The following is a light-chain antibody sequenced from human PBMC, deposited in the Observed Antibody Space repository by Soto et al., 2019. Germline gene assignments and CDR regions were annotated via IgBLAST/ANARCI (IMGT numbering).Light chain of an antibody. Sequence: QSALTQPASVSGSPGQSITISCTGTSSDVGGYNYVSWYQQHPGKAPKLMIYDVSNRPSGVSNRFSGSKSGNTASLTISGLQAEYEADYYCSSYTSSSTLVYVFRTGTKVTVL. V-gene: IGLV2-14*01. CDR1: SSDVGGYNY. CDR3: SSYTSSSTLVYV. J-gene: IGLJ1*01. CDR2: DVS.